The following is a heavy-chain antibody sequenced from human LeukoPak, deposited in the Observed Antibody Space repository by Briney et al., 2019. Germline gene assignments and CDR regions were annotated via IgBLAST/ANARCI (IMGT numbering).Heavy chain of an antibody. CDR1: GFTVSSNY. CDR3: AKYSSGWYNDY. J-gene: IGHJ4*02. Sequence: GGSLRLSCAASGFTVSSNYMSWVRQAPGKGLEWVSSISGSGTNTYYADSVKGRFTISRDSSKNTLYLQMNSLRAEDTAIYYCAKYSSGWYNDYWGQGTLVTVSS. CDR2: ISGSGTNT. V-gene: IGHV3-23*01. D-gene: IGHD6-19*01.